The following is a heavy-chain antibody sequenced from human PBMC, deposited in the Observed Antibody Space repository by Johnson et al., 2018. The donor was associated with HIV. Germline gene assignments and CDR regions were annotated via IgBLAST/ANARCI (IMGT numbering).Heavy chain of an antibody. J-gene: IGHJ3*02. CDR3: ARVPYSSGWYSAFDI. CDR1: GFTFSSYA. D-gene: IGHD6-19*01. Sequence: QVQLVESGGGVVQPGRSLRLSCAASGFTFSSYAMHWVRQAPGKGLEWVAIIYYDGTNKYYVDSVKGRFTISRDNSKNTMYLQMNSLRAEDTAVYYCARVPYSSGWYSAFDIWGQGTMVTVSS. V-gene: IGHV3-33*01. CDR2: IYYDGTNK.